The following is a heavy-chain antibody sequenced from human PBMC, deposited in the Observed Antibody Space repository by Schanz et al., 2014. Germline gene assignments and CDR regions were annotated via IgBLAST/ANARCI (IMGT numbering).Heavy chain of an antibody. D-gene: IGHD6-13*01. V-gene: IGHV3-23*04. CDR1: GFTFSSYA. CDR2: IGVDGTTT. J-gene: IGHJ4*02. CDR3: AKSQGSSFDS. Sequence: EVQLVESGGGLVQPGGSLRLSCTASGFTFSSYAMSWVRQAPGKGLEWVSVIGVDGTTTYYADSVKGRFTISSDNSKSTLYLQMSSLRAEDTAVYYCAKSQGSSFDSWGQGTPVTVSS.